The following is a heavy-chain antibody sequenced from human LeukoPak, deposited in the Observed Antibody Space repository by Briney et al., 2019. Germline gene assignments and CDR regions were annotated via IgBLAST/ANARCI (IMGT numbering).Heavy chain of an antibody. D-gene: IGHD1-26*01. V-gene: IGHV3-15*01. CDR3: TTEGGSYGDYFDY. CDR2: IKTKTDGGTT. J-gene: IGHJ4*02. Sequence: GGSLRLSCAASGFTFSNAWMSWVRQAPGKGPECIGRIKTKTDGGTTDYAAPVKGRFTISRDDSKNTLYLQMNSLKTEDTAVYYCTTEGGSYGDYFDYWGQGTLVTVSS. CDR1: GFTFSNAW.